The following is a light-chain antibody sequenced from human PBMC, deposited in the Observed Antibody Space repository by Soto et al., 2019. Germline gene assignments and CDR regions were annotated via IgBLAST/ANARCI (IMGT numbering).Light chain of an antibody. J-gene: IGKJ2*01. V-gene: IGKV3-15*01. CDR3: QQYNTWYT. Sequence: EIVMTQSPATLSVSPGERATLSCRASQSVSSNLAWYQQKPGQDPRLLIYGASTWATGIPARFSGSGFGTEFTLTISSLHSEDFAVFYCQQYNTWYTFGQGNKLEIK. CDR2: GAS. CDR1: QSVSSN.